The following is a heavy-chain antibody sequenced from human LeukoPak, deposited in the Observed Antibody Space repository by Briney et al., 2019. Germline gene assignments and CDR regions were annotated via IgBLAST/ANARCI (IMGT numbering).Heavy chain of an antibody. V-gene: IGHV1-2*02. CDR3: AREYILTGYYGDY. D-gene: IGHD3-9*01. CDR2: INPNSGGT. CDR1: GYTFTGYY. Sequence: ASVKVSCKASGYTFTGYYMHWVRQAPGQGLEWMGWINPNSGGTNYARKFQGRVTMTRDTSISTAYMELSRLRSDDTAVYYCAREYILTGYYGDYWGQGTLVTVSS. J-gene: IGHJ4*02.